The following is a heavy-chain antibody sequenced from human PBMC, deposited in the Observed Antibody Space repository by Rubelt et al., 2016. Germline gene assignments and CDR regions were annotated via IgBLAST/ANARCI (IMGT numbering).Heavy chain of an antibody. V-gene: IGHV3-23*01. Sequence: EVQLLDSGGGLVQPGGSLNLSCSASGFTFSSYAMSWVRQAPGQGLGWVSGFGGSGDNTYHADSVKGRFTISRDNSKNTLYLHMNNLRAEDTAVYYCAKGIDGSYGGPFDSWGQGILVTVSS. J-gene: IGHJ4*02. D-gene: IGHD1-26*01. CDR1: GFTFSSYA. CDR3: AKGIDGSYGGPFDS. CDR2: FGGSGDNT.